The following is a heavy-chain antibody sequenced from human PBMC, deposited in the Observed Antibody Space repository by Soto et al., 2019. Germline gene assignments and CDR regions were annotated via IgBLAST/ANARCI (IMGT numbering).Heavy chain of an antibody. V-gene: IGHV4-30-4*01. Sequence: PSETLSLTCTVSGGSISSGDYYWSWIRQPPGKGLEWIGYIYSSGSTYYNPSLKSRVTISVDTSKNQFSLKLSSVTAADTAVYYWVRGTYSLGGGGFDYWGQGTLVTVSS. J-gene: IGHJ4*02. D-gene: IGHD3-10*01. CDR1: GGSISSGDYY. CDR3: VRGTYSLGGGGFDY. CDR2: IYSSGST.